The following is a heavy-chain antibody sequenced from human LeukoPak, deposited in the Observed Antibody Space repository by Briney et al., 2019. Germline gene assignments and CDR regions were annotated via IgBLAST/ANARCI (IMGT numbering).Heavy chain of an antibody. Sequence: SVTVSCKASGGTFSSYAISWVRQAPGQGLEWMGRIIPILGIANYAQKFQGRVTITADKSTSTAYMELSSLRSEDTAVYYCARAGTPLRFGELNYWGQGTLVTVSS. CDR2: IIPILGIA. J-gene: IGHJ4*02. CDR3: ARAGTPLRFGELNY. V-gene: IGHV1-69*04. CDR1: GGTFSSYA. D-gene: IGHD3-10*01.